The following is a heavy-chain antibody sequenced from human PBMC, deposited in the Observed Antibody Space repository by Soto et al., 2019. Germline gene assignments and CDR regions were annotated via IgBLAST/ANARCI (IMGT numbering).Heavy chain of an antibody. D-gene: IGHD2-2*01. V-gene: IGHV3-33*08. Sequence: GGSLRLSCAASGFTFRNYGMNWVRQAPGKGLEWVSYIGNGRSNKYYADSVKGRFTISRDNSKNTLYLQMNSLRAEDTAVYYCASGGSIVVVPAASLYYYYGMDVWGQGTTVTVSS. CDR1: GFTFRNYG. J-gene: IGHJ6*02. CDR3: ASGGSIVVVPAASLYYYYGMDV. CDR2: IGNGRSNK.